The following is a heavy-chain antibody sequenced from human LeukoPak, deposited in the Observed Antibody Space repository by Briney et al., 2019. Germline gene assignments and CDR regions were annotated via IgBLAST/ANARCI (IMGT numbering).Heavy chain of an antibody. CDR3: ARGRITMVRGPLRYFDY. Sequence: SETLSLTCVVSGGSVSGYYWGWIRQPPGRGLEWLGYVYYSGSTNYNPSFKSRITISVDTSRNQFSLQLSSVTAADTAVYYCARGRITMVRGPLRYFDYWGQGTLVTVSS. V-gene: IGHV4-59*02. D-gene: IGHD3-10*01. J-gene: IGHJ4*02. CDR1: GGSVSGYY. CDR2: VYYSGST.